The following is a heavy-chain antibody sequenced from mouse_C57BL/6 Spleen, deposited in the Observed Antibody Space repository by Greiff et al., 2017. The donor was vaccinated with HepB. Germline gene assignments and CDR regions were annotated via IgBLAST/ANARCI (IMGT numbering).Heavy chain of an antibody. V-gene: IGHV5-9*01. CDR3: ARPSYYGPFDY. D-gene: IGHD2-10*01. CDR2: ISGGGGNT. CDR1: GFTFSSYT. J-gene: IGHJ2*01. Sequence: EVMLVESGGGLVKPGGSLKLSCAASGFTFSSYTMSWVRQTPEKRLEWVATISGGGGNTYYPDSVKGRFTISRDNAKNTLYLQMSSLRSEDTALYYCARPSYYGPFDYWGQGTTLTVSS.